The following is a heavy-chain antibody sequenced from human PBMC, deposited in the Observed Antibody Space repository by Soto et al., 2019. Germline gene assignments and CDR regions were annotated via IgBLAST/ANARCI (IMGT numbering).Heavy chain of an antibody. J-gene: IGHJ3*02. CDR2: MYSDGST. V-gene: IGHV3-53*01. D-gene: IGHD2-8*02. CDR3: ARVGYAVTTGGDFDI. Sequence: EVQLVESGGGLIQPGGSLRLSCAASGFTVSRNYMSWVRQAPGKGLAWVSVMYSDGSTYYADSVKGRFTISRDSAKNTLYLQLNSLRVEDTAVYYCARVGYAVTTGGDFDIWGQGTMVTVSS. CDR1: GFTVSRNY.